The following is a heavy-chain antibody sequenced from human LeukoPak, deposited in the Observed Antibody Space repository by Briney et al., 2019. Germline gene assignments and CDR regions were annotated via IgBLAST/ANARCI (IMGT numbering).Heavy chain of an antibody. Sequence: GASVKVSCKVSGYTLTELSIHWVRQAPGKGLECVGCFDPEDGETIYAQKFQGRVTMTNVTSIDTAYMELSSLRTEDTAVYYCATHQGVVPSDMGYFDYWGQGTLVTVSS. J-gene: IGHJ4*02. CDR2: FDPEDGET. CDR3: ATHQGVVPSDMGYFDY. D-gene: IGHD2-2*01. CDR1: GYTLTELS. V-gene: IGHV1-24*01.